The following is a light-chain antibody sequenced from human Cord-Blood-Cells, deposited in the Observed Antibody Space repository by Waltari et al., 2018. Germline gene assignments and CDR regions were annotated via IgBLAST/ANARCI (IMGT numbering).Light chain of an antibody. CDR3: SSYAGSNNLYV. CDR2: EVS. J-gene: IGLJ1*01. V-gene: IGLV2-8*01. CDR1: SSDVGGYNY. Sequence: QSALTQPPSASGSPGQSVTISCTGLSSDVGGYNYVSWYQQHPGKAPKLMIYEVSKRPSGVPDRFSGSKSGNTASLTGSGLQAEDEADYYCSSYAGSNNLYVFGTGTKVTVL.